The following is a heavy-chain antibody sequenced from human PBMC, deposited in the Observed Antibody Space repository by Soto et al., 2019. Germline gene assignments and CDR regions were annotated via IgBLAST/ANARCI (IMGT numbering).Heavy chain of an antibody. CDR2: ISSNGGST. CDR1: GFTFSSYA. J-gene: IGHJ4*02. D-gene: IGHD2-2*01. CDR3: ARGTGRMVVPAAIHSD. Sequence: PGGSLRLSCAASGFTFSSYAMHWVRQAPGKGLEYVSAISSNGGSTYYANSVKGRFTISRDNSKNTLYLQMGSLRAEDMAVYYCARGTGRMVVPAAIHSDWGQGTLVTVSS. V-gene: IGHV3-64*01.